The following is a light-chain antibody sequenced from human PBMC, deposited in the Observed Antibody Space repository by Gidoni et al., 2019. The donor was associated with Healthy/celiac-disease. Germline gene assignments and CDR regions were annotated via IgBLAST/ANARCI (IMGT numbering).Light chain of an antibody. V-gene: IGKV3-20*01. J-gene: IGKJ4*01. CDR1: QSVSSSY. CDR3: QQYGSSSLT. Sequence: EIVLTQSPGTRSLSPGERATLSCRASQSVSSSYLAWYQQKPGQAPRLLLYGASSRATGIPDRFSVSGSGTDFTLTISRLEPEDFAVYYCQQYGSSSLTFGCGTKVEIK. CDR2: GAS.